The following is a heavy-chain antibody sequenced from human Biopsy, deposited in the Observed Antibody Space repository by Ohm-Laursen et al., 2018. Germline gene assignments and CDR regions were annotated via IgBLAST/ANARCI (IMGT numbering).Heavy chain of an antibody. V-gene: IGHV1-46*01. CDR1: GYSFTSYY. Sequence: GSSVKVFCNASGYSFTSYYMHWVRQAPGQGLEWMGMINPSGSTTSYPQIFQGRVTMTRDTSKSTVYMELSSLRSADTAVYFCARTTGWYGDLYYFDYWGQGTLVTVSS. J-gene: IGHJ4*02. CDR3: ARTTGWYGDLYYFDY. D-gene: IGHD6-19*01. CDR2: INPSGSTT.